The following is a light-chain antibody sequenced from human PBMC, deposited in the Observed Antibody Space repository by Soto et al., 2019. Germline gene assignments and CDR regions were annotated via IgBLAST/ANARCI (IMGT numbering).Light chain of an antibody. CDR1: NSDVGTYNY. Sequence: QSVLTQPRSVSGSPGQSVTISCTGTNSDVGTYNYVPWYQQHPGKAPKLIIYDVTKRPSGVPDRFSGSKSGNTASLIISGLQAADEAEYYCCCCSYAGSSSFRVLFGGGTQLTVL. V-gene: IGLV2-11*01. CDR3: CSYAGSSSFRVL. CDR2: DVT. J-gene: IGLJ2*01.